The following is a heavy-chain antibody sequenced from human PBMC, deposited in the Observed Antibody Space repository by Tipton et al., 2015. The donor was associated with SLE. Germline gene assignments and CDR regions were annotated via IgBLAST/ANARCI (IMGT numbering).Heavy chain of an antibody. Sequence: TLSLTCTVSGGYISSYYWSWIRQPPGKGLEWIGYIHYSGSTNYNPSLKSRVTILVDTSKNQFSLKLTSVAAADTAVYYCATGGAAARPWYFDYWGQGTLVTVSS. CDR3: ATGGAAARPWYFDY. CDR2: IHYSGST. V-gene: IGHV4-59*01. J-gene: IGHJ4*02. CDR1: GGYISSYY. D-gene: IGHD6-6*01.